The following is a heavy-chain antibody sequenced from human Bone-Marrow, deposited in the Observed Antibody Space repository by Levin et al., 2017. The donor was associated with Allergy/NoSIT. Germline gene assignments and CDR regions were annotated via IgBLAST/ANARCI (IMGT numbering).Heavy chain of an antibody. D-gene: IGHD5-18*01. CDR3: ARAQIQLWSGDAFDI. CDR1: GYTFTGYY. CDR2: INPNSGGT. J-gene: IGHJ3*02. V-gene: IGHV1-2*04. Sequence: ASVKVSCKASGYTFTGYYMHWVRQAPGQGLEWMGWINPNSGGTNYAQKFQGWVTMTRDTSISTAYMELSRLRSDDTAVYYCARAQIQLWSGDAFDIWGQGTMVTVSS.